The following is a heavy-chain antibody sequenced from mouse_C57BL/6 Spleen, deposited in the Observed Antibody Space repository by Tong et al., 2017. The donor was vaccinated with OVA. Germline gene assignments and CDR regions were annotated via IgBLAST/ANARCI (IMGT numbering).Heavy chain of an antibody. CDR2: ISSGSSTI. J-gene: IGHJ3*01. V-gene: IGHV5-17*01. CDR1: GFTFSDYG. Sequence: EAQLQESGGDLVKPGGSLKLSCAASGFTFSDYGMHWVRQAPEKGLEWVAYISSGSSTIYYADTVKGRFTISRDNAKNTLFLQMTSLRSEDTAMYYCAREGLLRWFAYWGQVTLVTVSA. D-gene: IGHD2-3*01. CDR3: AREGLLRWFAY.